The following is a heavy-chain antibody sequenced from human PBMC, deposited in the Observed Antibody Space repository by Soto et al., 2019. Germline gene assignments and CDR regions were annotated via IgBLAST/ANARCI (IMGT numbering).Heavy chain of an antibody. J-gene: IGHJ5*02. Sequence: EVQLVESGGGLVQPGGSLRLSCAASGFTFSSYSMNWVRQAPGKGLEWVSYISSSSSTIYYADSVKGRFTISRDNAKNSLYLQMNSLRDEDTAVYYCARDQGSEDYVWGSYRPWGFDPWCQGTLVTVSS. CDR1: GFTFSSYS. D-gene: IGHD3-16*02. CDR3: ARDQGSEDYVWGSYRPWGFDP. V-gene: IGHV3-48*02. CDR2: ISSSSSTI.